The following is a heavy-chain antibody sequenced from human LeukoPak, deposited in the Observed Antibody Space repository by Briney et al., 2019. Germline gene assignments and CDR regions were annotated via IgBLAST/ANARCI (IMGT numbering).Heavy chain of an antibody. J-gene: IGHJ4*02. CDR2: IIPILGIA. CDR3: ASAYYDFWSGPGYFDY. D-gene: IGHD3-3*01. V-gene: IGHV1-69*04. CDR1: GGTFSSYA. Sequence: SVTVSCKASGGTFSSYAISWVRQAPGQGLEWMGRIIPILGIANYAQKFQGRVTITADKSTSTAYMELSSLRSEDTAVYYCASAYYDFWSGPGYFDYWGQGTLVTVSS.